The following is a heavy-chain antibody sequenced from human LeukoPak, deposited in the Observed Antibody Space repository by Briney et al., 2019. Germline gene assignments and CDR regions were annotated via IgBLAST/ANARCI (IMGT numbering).Heavy chain of an antibody. CDR2: IYYSGST. J-gene: IGHJ3*02. V-gene: IGHV4-39*01. CDR3: ARHPGYCSSTSCPRRAFDI. D-gene: IGHD2-2*03. Sequence: SETLSLTCTVSGGSISSSSYYWGWIRQPPGKGLEWIGSIYYSGSTYYNPSLKSRVTISVDTSKNQFSLKLSSVTAADTAVYYCARHPGYCSSTSCPRRAFDIWGQGTMVTVSS. CDR1: GGSISSSSYY.